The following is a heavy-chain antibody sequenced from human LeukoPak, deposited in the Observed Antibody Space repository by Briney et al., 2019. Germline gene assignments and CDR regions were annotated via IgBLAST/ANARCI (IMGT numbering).Heavy chain of an antibody. CDR3: ARDSVYGSGSSDY. D-gene: IGHD3-10*01. CDR2: INGGGSGT. V-gene: IGHV3-74*01. CDR1: GFTFTSHC. J-gene: IGHJ4*02. Sequence: GGSLRLSCTAWGFTFTSHCVHGVRQVPGKGLVGVSRINGGGSGTNHADSVKGGFTISRDNAKNTLYLQMNSLRVEDTAVYYCARDSVYGSGSSDYWGQGTLVTVSS.